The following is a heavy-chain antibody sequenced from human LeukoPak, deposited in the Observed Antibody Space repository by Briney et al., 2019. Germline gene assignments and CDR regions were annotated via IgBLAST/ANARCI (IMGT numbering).Heavy chain of an antibody. D-gene: IGHD3-16*02. Sequence: GGSLRLSCAASGFTFSSYAMSWVRQAPGKGLEWVSAISGSGGSTYYADPVKGRFTISRDNSKNTLYLQMNSLRAEDTAVYYCAKRTITFGGVIGSFDYWGQGTLVTVSS. CDR1: GFTFSSYA. CDR3: AKRTITFGGVIGSFDY. J-gene: IGHJ4*02. CDR2: ISGSGGST. V-gene: IGHV3-23*01.